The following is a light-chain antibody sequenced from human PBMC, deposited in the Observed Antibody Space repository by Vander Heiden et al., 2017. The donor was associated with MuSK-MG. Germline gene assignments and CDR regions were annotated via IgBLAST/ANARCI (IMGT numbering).Light chain of an antibody. CDR3: QQPRYWLPLN. Sequence: EIVLTQSPATLSLSPGERATLSCRASQSVSSYLAWYQQKPGQAPRLLIYDASNRATGIPARFSGSGYGTDFTLTISSLEPEDFAVYYCQQPRYWLPLNFGGGTKVE. CDR2: DAS. CDR1: QSVSSY. V-gene: IGKV3-11*01. J-gene: IGKJ4*01.